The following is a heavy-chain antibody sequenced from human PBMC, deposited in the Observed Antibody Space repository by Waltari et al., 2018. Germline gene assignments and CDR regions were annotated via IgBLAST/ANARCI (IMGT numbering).Heavy chain of an antibody. CDR3: ARHYLDIPVTPENYYYSGMDV. Sequence: EVQLVESGGDLVQPGGSLRLSCAASGFSFGSYWLRWVRQAPGGGLEWMANRKQAGDEKYYVDSGKGQFTISRDNAKNSLSLQMNSLSADDTAVYYCARHYLDIPVTPENYYYSGMDVWGQGTTVTVSS. CDR1: GFSFGSYW. J-gene: IGHJ6*02. V-gene: IGHV3-7*03. CDR2: RKQAGDEK. D-gene: IGHD5-12*01.